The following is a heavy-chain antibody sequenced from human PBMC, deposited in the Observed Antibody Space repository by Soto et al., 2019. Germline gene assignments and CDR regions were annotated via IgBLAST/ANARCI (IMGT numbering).Heavy chain of an antibody. J-gene: IGHJ6*02. CDR3: ARTQEVPPYYYYGMDV. CDR2: IYYSGST. CDR1: GGSISSYY. V-gene: IGHV4-59*01. Sequence: PSETLSLTCTVSGGSISSYYWSWIRQPPGKGLEWIGYIYYSGSTNYNPSLKSRVTISVDTSKNQFSLKLSSVTAADTAVYYCARTQEVPPYYYYGMDVWGQGTTVTVSS.